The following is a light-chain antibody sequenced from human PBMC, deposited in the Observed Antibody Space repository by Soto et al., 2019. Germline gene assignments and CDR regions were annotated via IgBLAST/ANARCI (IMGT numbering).Light chain of an antibody. Sequence: QSVLTQTPSGSGAPGQRVTISCTGRSSNIGAGYDVHWYQHLPGTDPKLLIYGTTNRPSGVPDRFSGSKSGISAALAITGLQAEDEADYYGHSYDSSLSASVFGAGTKLTVL. J-gene: IGLJ1*01. CDR2: GTT. V-gene: IGLV1-40*01. CDR1: SSNIGAGYD. CDR3: HSYDSSLSASV.